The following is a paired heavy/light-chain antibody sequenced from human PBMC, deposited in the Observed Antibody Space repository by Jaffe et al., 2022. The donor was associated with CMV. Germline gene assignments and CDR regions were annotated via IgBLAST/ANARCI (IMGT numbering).Light chain of an antibody. CDR1: SSNIGAGYD. Sequence: QSVLTQPPSVSGAPGQRVTISCTGSSSNIGAGYDVHWYQHLPGTAPKLLIYGNTNRPSGVPDRFSGSKSGTSASLAITGLQAEDEADYYCQSYDSSLSTVVFGGGTKLTVL. J-gene: IGLJ2*01. V-gene: IGLV1-40*01. CDR3: QSYDSSLSTVV. CDR2: GNT.
Heavy chain of an antibody. J-gene: IGHJ4*02. CDR2: TYYRSKWYN. CDR3: ARDPRTRGDHFDY. Sequence: QVQLQQSGPGLVKPSQTLSLTCAISGDSVSRNSVAWNWIRQSPSRGLEWLGRTYYRSKWYNDYALSVKGRITIDPDTSKNLFSLHLNSVTPEDTALYYCARDPRTRGDHFDYWGQGTLVTVSS. D-gene: IGHD3-16*01. V-gene: IGHV6-1*01. CDR1: GDSVSRNSVA.